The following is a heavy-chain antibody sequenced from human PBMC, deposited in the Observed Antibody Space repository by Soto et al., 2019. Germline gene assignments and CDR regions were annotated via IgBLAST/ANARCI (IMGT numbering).Heavy chain of an antibody. CDR3: AGEGYSYGPQNAFDI. Sequence: QVQLVQSGAEVKKPGASVKVSCKASGYTFTSYDINWVRQATGQGLEWMGWMNPNSGNTGYAQKFQGRVTMTRNTSISKGYMELSSLRSEDTAVYYGAGEGYSYGPQNAFDIWGQGTMVTVSS. D-gene: IGHD5-18*01. V-gene: IGHV1-8*01. CDR1: GYTFTSYD. CDR2: MNPNSGNT. J-gene: IGHJ3*02.